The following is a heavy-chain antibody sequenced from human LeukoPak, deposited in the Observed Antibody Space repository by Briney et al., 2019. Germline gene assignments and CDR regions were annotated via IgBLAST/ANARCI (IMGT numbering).Heavy chain of an antibody. J-gene: IGHJ6*02. CDR1: GGSFSGYY. CDR3: AREGRTYYYGMDV. CDR2: INHSGST. Sequence: KPSETLSLTCAVYGGSFSGYYWSWIRQPPGKGLEWIGEINHSGSTNYNPSLKSRVTISVDTSKNQFSLKLSSVTAADTAVYYCAREGRTYYYGMDVWGQGTTVTVSS. V-gene: IGHV4-34*01.